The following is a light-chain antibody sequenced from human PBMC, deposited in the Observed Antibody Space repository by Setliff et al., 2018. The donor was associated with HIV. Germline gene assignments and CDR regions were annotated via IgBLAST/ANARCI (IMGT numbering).Light chain of an antibody. J-gene: IGLJ1*01. Sequence: QSALTQPASVSGSPGQSITISCTGTSSDVGTYNAVYWYQQHPGKAPKLMIYGVSTRPSGVSNRFSGSKSGNTASLTISGLQTEDEADYYCSSYTSSSTDVFGTGTKATVL. CDR3: SSYTSSSTDV. CDR1: SSDVGTYNA. V-gene: IGLV2-14*01. CDR2: GVS.